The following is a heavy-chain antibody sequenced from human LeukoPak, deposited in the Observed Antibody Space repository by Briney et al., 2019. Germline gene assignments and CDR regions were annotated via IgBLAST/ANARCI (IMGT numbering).Heavy chain of an antibody. Sequence: GGSLRLSCAASGFTFSSYWMHWVRQAPGKGLVWVSRINSDGSSTSYADSVKGQFTISRDNAKNTLYLQMNSLRAEDTAVYYCARPYYYDSSGYFDYWGQGTLVTVSS. V-gene: IGHV3-74*01. D-gene: IGHD3-22*01. CDR3: ARPYYYDSSGYFDY. CDR1: GFTFSSYW. J-gene: IGHJ4*02. CDR2: INSDGSST.